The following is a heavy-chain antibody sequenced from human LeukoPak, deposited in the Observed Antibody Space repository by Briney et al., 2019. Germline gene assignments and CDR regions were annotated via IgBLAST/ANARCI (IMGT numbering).Heavy chain of an antibody. V-gene: IGHV3-21*04. Sequence: PGGSLRLSCAASGFTFSSHSMNWVRQAPGKGLEWVSSFGTRSSSIYYADSVKGRFTISRDNARNSLYLQMNNLRAEDTAVYYCAGRVTGYSSGYVYWGQGTLVTVSS. D-gene: IGHD5-18*01. CDR2: FGTRSSSI. CDR1: GFTFSSHS. CDR3: AGRVTGYSSGYVY. J-gene: IGHJ4*02.